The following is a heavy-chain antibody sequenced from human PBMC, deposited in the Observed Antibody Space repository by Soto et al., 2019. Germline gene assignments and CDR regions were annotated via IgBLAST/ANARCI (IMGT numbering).Heavy chain of an antibody. D-gene: IGHD6-19*01. Sequence: GASVKVSCKASGGTFSSYAISWVRQAPGQGLEWMGGIIPIFGTANYAQKFQGRVTITADESTSTAYMELSRLRSDDTAVYYCARDLLSNVAGTFTTYFGMDVWRQGLTVTVPS. J-gene: IGHJ6*02. CDR2: IIPIFGTA. CDR1: GGTFSSYA. V-gene: IGHV1-69*13. CDR3: ARDLLSNVAGTFTTYFGMDV.